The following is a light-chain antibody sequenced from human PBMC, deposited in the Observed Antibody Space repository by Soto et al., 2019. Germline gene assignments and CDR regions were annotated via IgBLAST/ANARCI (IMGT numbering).Light chain of an antibody. J-gene: IGKJ1*01. CDR3: QQYGSSPTWT. CDR1: QSVSSSY. V-gene: IGKV3-20*01. Sequence: EIVLTQSPGTLSLSPGERATLSCRASQSVSSSYLAWYQQKPGQAPRLLIYGASSRATGIPDRFSGSGSGTDVTLTISRLEPEDFAVYYCQQYGSSPTWTCGQGTDVEIQ. CDR2: GAS.